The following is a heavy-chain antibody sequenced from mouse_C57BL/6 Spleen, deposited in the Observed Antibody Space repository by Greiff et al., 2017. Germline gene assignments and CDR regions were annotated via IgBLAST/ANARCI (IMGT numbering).Heavy chain of an antibody. Sequence: DVQLQESGPVLVKPGASVKMSCKASGYTFTDYYMNWVKQSHGKSLEWIGVINPYNGGTSYNQKFKGKATLTVDKSSSTAYMELNSLTSEDSAVYYCARWDSSGYHYAMDYWGQGTSVTVSS. CDR1: GYTFTDYY. V-gene: IGHV1-19*01. D-gene: IGHD3-2*02. CDR2: INPYNGGT. J-gene: IGHJ4*01. CDR3: ARWDSSGYHYAMDY.